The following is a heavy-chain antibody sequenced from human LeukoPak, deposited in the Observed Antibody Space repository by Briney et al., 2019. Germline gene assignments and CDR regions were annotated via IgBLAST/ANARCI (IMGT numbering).Heavy chain of an antibody. Sequence: SETLSLTCTVSGGSFSSSTYYWGWIRQPPGKGQEWIGSIYYSGSTYYNPSLKSRVTISVDTSKNQFSLNLSSVTAADTAVYYCASSGSYYYFDFWGQGTLLTVSS. D-gene: IGHD1-26*01. CDR1: GGSFSSSTYY. J-gene: IGHJ4*02. CDR2: IYYSGST. CDR3: ASSGSYYYFDF. V-gene: IGHV4-39*07.